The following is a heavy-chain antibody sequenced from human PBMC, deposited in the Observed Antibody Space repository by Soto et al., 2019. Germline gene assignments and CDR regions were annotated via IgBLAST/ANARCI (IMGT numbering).Heavy chain of an antibody. CDR3: ARAPLAMDV. V-gene: IGHV4-59*01. J-gene: IGHJ6*02. D-gene: IGHD6-13*01. CDR2: IYYSGST. Sequence: PSEILSLTCTVSGGSISSYYWSWIRQPPGKGLEWIGYIYYSGSTNYNPSLKSRVTISVDTSKNQFSLKLSSVTAADTAVYYCARAPLAMDVWGQGTTVTVSS. CDR1: GGSISSYY.